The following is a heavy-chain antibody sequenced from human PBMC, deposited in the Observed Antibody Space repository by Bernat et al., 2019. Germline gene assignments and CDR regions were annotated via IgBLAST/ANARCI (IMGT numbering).Heavy chain of an antibody. CDR2: IYSGGST. CDR1: GFTVSSNY. D-gene: IGHD3-10*01. Sequence: EVQLVESGGGLVQPGGSLRLSCAASGFTVSSNYMSWVRQAPGKGLEWVSAIYSGGSTYYADSVKGRFTISRDNSKNTLYLQMNSLRAEDTAVYYCARYYYGSGSYYRKRPNEAFDIWGQGTMVTVSS. V-gene: IGHV3-66*02. CDR3: ARYYYGSGSYYRKRPNEAFDI. J-gene: IGHJ3*02.